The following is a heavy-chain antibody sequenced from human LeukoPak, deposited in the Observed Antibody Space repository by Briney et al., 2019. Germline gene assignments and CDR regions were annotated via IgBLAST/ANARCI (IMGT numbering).Heavy chain of an antibody. CDR2: LYTGGTT. J-gene: IGHJ3*01. CDR1: GFTVSSNF. D-gene: IGHD5-12*01. Sequence: GGSLRLSCAASGFTVSSNFLSWVRQAPGKGLEWVSVLYTGGTTYYADSVKGRFTISRDNSKNTVYLDMSSLRAEDTAVYYCARAVDIVATTPFDLWGQGTMVTVSS. CDR3: ARAVDIVATTPFDL. V-gene: IGHV3-66*01.